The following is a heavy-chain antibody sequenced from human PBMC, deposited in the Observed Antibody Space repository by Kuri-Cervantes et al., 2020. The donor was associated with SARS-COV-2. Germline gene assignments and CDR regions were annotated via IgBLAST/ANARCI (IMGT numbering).Heavy chain of an antibody. V-gene: IGHV4-30-4*01. CDR3: ARDRSRAYYYDSSGFGS. CDR2: IYYSGST. J-gene: IGHJ5*02. Sequence: SEALSLSCTVSGGSISSGDYYWSWIRQPPGKGLVWIGYIYYSGSTYYNPSLKRRVTISVDTSKNQFSLKLSSVTAADTAVYYCARDRSRAYYYDSSGFGSWGQGTLVTVSS. CDR1: GGSISSGDYY. D-gene: IGHD3-22*01.